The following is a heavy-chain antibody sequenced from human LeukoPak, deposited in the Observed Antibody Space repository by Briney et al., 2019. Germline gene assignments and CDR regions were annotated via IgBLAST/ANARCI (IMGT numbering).Heavy chain of an antibody. Sequence: GGSLRLSCAASGFTFSSYAMSWVRQAPGKGLEWVSAISGSGGSTYYADSVKGRFTISRDNSKYTLYLQMNSLRAEDTAVYYCAKDLSLALPPRYYDYWGQGTLVTVSS. CDR3: AKDLSLALPPRYYDY. J-gene: IGHJ4*02. D-gene: IGHD1-26*01. V-gene: IGHV3-23*01. CDR1: GFTFSSYA. CDR2: ISGSGGST.